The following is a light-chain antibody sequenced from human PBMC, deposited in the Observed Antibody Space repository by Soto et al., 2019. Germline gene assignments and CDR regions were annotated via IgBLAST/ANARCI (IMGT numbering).Light chain of an antibody. V-gene: IGKV3-11*01. CDR2: DAS. Sequence: ENVLTQSPATLSLSPGERATLSCRASQSVSSYLAWYQQKPGQAPRLLIYDASNRATGIPARFSGGGSGTDFTLTIDNLEPEDFAIYYCQQRSNWPPITFGQGTRLEIK. J-gene: IGKJ5*01. CDR3: QQRSNWPPIT. CDR1: QSVSSY.